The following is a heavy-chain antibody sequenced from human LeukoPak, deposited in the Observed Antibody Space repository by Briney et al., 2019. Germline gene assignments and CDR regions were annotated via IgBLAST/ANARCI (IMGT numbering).Heavy chain of an antibody. CDR1: GYTFTSYA. J-gene: IGHJ5*02. D-gene: IGHD6-13*01. Sequence: GASVKVSCKASGYTFTSYAMNWVRQAPGQGLEWMGWINTNTGNPTYAQGFTGRFVFSLDTSVSTAYLQISSLKAEDTAVYYCASPYSSSSWENNWFDPWGQGTLVTVSS. CDR3: ASPYSSSSWENNWFDP. CDR2: INTNTGNP. V-gene: IGHV7-4-1*02.